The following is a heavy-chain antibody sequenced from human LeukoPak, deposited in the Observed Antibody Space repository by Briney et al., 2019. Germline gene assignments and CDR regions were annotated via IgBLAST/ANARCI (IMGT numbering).Heavy chain of an antibody. V-gene: IGHV3-9*01. D-gene: IGHD6-19*01. CDR2: ISWNSGSI. CDR1: GFTFDDYA. J-gene: IGHJ4*02. CDR3: AKAHRASSGWYTFDY. Sequence: PGGSLRLSCAASGFTFDDYAMHWVRQAPGKGLEWVSGISWNSGSIGYADSVKGRFTISRDNAKNSLYLQMNSLRAEDTALYYCAKAHRASSGWYTFDYWGQGTLVTVSS.